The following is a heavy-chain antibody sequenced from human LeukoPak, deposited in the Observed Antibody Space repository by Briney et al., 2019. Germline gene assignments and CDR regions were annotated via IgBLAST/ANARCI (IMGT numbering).Heavy chain of an antibody. CDR1: GFIFGDHA. CDR2: IRSKAYNATT. V-gene: IGHV3-49*04. J-gene: IGHJ6*02. CDR3: SRASIRRRIRGAIDV. Sequence: GGSLTLSCTASGFIFGDHAMSWVRQAPGKGLEWVGFIRSKAYNATTEYAATVKIRFTISIDDSKGIDNLQMATLNTAASALYTWSRASIRRRIRGAIDVWGQGTTVTVSS. D-gene: IGHD2-21*01.